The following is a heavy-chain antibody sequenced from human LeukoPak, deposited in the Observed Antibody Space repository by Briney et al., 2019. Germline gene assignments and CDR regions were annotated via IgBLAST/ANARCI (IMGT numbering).Heavy chain of an antibody. CDR3: ARHKTLYSSSSGGGFDY. J-gene: IGHJ4*02. Sequence: GGSLRLSCAASGFTFSSYAMSWVRQAPGKGLEWVSAISGSGGSTYYADSVKGRFTISRDNSKNTLYLQMNSLRAEDTAVYYCARHKTLYSSSSGGGFDYWGQGTLVTVSS. D-gene: IGHD6-6*01. V-gene: IGHV3-23*01. CDR2: ISGSGGST. CDR1: GFTFSSYA.